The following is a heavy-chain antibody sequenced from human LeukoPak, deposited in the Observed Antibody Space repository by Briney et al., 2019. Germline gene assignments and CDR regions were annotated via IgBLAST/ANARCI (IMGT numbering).Heavy chain of an antibody. D-gene: IGHD3-22*01. CDR3: ARHYDSSGYPFPDY. V-gene: IGHV4-39*01. CDR1: GGSISSSSYY. CDR2: IYYSGST. J-gene: IGHJ4*02. Sequence: PSETLSLTCTVSGGSISSSSYYWGWIRQPPGKGLEWIGSIYYSGSTYYNPSLKSRVTISVDTSKNQFSLKLSSVTAADTAVYYCARHYDSSGYPFPDYWGQGTLVTVSS.